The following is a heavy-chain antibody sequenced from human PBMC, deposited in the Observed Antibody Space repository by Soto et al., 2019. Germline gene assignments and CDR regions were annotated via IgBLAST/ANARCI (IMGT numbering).Heavy chain of an antibody. CDR3: ARVRRVIAAAGTANFDY. CDR1: GGSVSSGSYY. V-gene: IGHV4-61*01. D-gene: IGHD6-13*01. CDR2: IYYSGST. Sequence: SETLSLTCTVSGGSVSSGSYYWSWIRQPPGKGLEWIGYIYYSGSTNYNPSLKSRVTISVDTSKNQFSLKLSSVTAADTAVYYCARVRRVIAAAGTANFDYWGQGTLVTVSS. J-gene: IGHJ4*02.